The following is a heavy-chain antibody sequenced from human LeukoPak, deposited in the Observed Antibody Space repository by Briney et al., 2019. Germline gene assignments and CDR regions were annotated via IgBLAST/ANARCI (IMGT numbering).Heavy chain of an antibody. V-gene: IGHV3-11*04. CDR2: ISSSGSTI. J-gene: IGHJ4*02. Sequence: LSLTCTVSGGSISSGGYYWSWIRQAPGKGLEWVSYISSSGSTIYYADSVKGRFTISRDNAKNSLYLQMNSLRAEDTAVYYCAREAARLDYWGQGTLVTVSS. D-gene: IGHD6-6*01. CDR1: GGSISSGGYY. CDR3: AREAARLDY.